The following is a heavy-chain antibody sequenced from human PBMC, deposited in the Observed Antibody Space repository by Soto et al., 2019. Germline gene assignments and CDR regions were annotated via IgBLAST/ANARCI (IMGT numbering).Heavy chain of an antibody. J-gene: IGHJ4*02. CDR1: GYTFTSYG. CDR3: ARHRRTTVAKFYFDS. V-gene: IGHV1-18*01. D-gene: IGHD4-4*01. Sequence: ASVKVSCKASGYTFTSYGISWVRQAPGQGFEWMGWISAYNGNTNYAQKLQGRVTMTTDSSKNQISLKLSSVTAADTAVYYCARHRRTTVAKFYFDSWGQGALVTVSS. CDR2: ISAYNGNT.